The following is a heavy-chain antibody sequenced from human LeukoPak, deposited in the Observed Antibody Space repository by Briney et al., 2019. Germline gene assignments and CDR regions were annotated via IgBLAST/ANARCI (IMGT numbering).Heavy chain of an antibody. V-gene: IGHV4-31*03. CDR1: GGSISRGGYY. CDR3: ARGDYGLYFFDS. Sequence: PSETLSLTCTVSGGSISRGGYYWNWIRQHPREGLEWIGYFYYSRTTSYNQSLKSRATISVDTSNNQFSLKLSSVTAADTAVYYCARGDYGLYFFDSWGRGTLVTVSS. CDR2: FYYSRTT. J-gene: IGHJ4*02. D-gene: IGHD4-17*01.